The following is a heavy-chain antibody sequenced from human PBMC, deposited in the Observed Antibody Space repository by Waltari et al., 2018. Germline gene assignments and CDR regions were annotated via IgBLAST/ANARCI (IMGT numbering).Heavy chain of an antibody. CDR1: KYTFTGHX. Sequence: QVQLVQAGAAVKKPGATGEVSCKXSKYTFTGHXIHWGRRAPGQGFEWVGSINPDSGATDYTQTXFRGRLTLXXDTSISTAXMDLSSLRAXDTAMYYCTRGGPTTVVXGQKIVFDXWGQGTLVTVSP. V-gene: IGHV1-2*02. J-gene: IGHJ4*02. CDR2: INPDSGAT. CDR3: TRGGPTTVVXGQKIVFDX. D-gene: IGHD2-2*01.